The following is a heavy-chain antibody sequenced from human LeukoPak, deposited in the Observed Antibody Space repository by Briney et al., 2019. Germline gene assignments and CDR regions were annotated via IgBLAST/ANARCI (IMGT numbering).Heavy chain of an antibody. CDR3: ARAVGTMVRGVIDAFDI. CDR2: IYYSGST. J-gene: IGHJ3*02. CDR1: GGSISSGDYY. D-gene: IGHD3-10*01. Sequence: SETLSLTCTVSGGSISSGDYYWSWIRQPPGKGLEWIGYIYYSGSTYYNPSLKSRVTISVDTSKNQFSLKLSSVTAADTAVYHCARAVGTMVRGVIDAFDIWGQGTMVTVSS. V-gene: IGHV4-30-4*01.